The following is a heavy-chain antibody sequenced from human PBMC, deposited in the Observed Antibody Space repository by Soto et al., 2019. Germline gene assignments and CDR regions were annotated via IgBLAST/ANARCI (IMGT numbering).Heavy chain of an antibody. D-gene: IGHD2-15*01. J-gene: IGHJ3*02. CDR3: AASGGDVLGYVSKDTEGLDI. V-gene: IGHV1-69*01. CDR1: GGTFSNFA. CDR2: IIPLFNVA. Sequence: QVQLVQSGPEVKKPGSSVKVSCEASGGTFSNFAVNWVRQAPGQGLEWVGGIIPLFNVAKYAQKFEGRVTIVVDVSTSTAYMDLSSLRSDDTAVYYCAASGGDVLGYVSKDTEGLDIWGQGTMVTVSS.